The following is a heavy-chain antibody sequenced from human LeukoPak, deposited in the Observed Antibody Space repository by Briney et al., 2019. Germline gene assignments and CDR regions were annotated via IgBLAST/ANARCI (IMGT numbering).Heavy chain of an antibody. CDR1: GDSITNYY. Sequence: SETLSLTCAVSGDSITNYYWSWLRQPPGKGLEWIGYIYYTGSTNYNPSLKSRVTISVDTSKNQFSLKLSSVTTADTAVYYCARGNIGGAKLSGFDIWGQGTKATVSS. CDR3: ARGNIGGAKLSGFDI. J-gene: IGHJ3*02. V-gene: IGHV4-59*01. D-gene: IGHD1-26*01. CDR2: IYYTGST.